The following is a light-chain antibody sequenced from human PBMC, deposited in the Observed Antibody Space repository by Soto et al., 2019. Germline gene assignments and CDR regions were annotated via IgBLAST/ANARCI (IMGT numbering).Light chain of an antibody. V-gene: IGKV3-15*01. Sequence: ESVLTQSPATLSVSPGERATLSCRASQSVSSKLAWYQQKPGQPPRLLIHGASTRATGIPARFSGIGSGTEFTLTISSLQSEDFAVYYCQQYNNWPPVTFGQGTKVDIK. CDR2: GAS. J-gene: IGKJ1*01. CDR3: QQYNNWPPVT. CDR1: QSVSSK.